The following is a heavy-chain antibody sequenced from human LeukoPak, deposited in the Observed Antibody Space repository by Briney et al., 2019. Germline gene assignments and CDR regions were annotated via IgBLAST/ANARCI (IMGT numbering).Heavy chain of an antibody. D-gene: IGHD1-7*01. Sequence: PGGSLRLSCAASGFTFSSYAMSWVRQAPGKGLEWVSAISGSGGSTYYADSVKGRFTISRDNSKNTLYLQMNSLRAEDTAVYYCAKDYGGAKLELPTFDYWGQGTLVTVSS. CDR3: AKDYGGAKLELPTFDY. CDR2: ISGSGGST. J-gene: IGHJ4*02. V-gene: IGHV3-23*01. CDR1: GFTFSSYA.